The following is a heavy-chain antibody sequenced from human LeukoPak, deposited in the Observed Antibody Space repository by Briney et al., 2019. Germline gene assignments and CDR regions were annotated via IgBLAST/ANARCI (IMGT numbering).Heavy chain of an antibody. V-gene: IGHV4-39*07. D-gene: IGHD2-2*01. Sequence: SETLSLTCTVSSGSISTSNYYWGWVRQPPGKALEWIGNIFYSGSTYYNPSLKSRVTISVDTSKNQFSLKLSSVTAADTAVYYCARQVVPAVPERFWFDPWGQGTLVTVSS. J-gene: IGHJ5*02. CDR2: IFYSGST. CDR3: ARQVVPAVPERFWFDP. CDR1: SGSISTSNYY.